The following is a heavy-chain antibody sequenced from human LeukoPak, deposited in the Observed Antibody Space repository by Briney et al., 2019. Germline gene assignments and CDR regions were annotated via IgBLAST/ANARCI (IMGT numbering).Heavy chain of an antibody. D-gene: IGHD5-24*01. V-gene: IGHV3-23*01. CDR1: GFTFSSYG. J-gene: IGHJ4*02. CDR3: AKDDRWLQFCC. CDR2: ISGSGGST. Sequence: GGSLRLSCAASGFTFSSYGMSWVRQAPGKGLEWVSAISGSGGSTYYADSVRGRFTISRDNSRNTLYLQMNSLRAEDTAVYYCAKDDRWLQFCCWGQGTLVTVSA.